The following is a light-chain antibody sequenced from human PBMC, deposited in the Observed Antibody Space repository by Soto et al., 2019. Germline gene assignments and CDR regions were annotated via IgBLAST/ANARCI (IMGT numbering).Light chain of an antibody. Sequence: DIQLTQSPSFLSASVGDRVTITCRASQGISSFLAWYQQKPGKAPKLLIYEASTLQSGVPSRFGGSGSGTEFTLTISSLQPEDFATYYCQQLNSYPLTFGGGTKVEIK. CDR2: EAS. CDR1: QGISSF. J-gene: IGKJ4*01. V-gene: IGKV1-9*01. CDR3: QQLNSYPLT.